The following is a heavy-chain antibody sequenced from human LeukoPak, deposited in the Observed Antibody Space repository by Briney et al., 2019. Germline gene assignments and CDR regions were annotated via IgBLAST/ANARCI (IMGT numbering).Heavy chain of an antibody. J-gene: IGHJ4*02. CDR2: ISAYSGDT. CDR3: VRDRHTVAVAATLDY. D-gene: IGHD6-19*01. Sequence: ASVKVSCKASGYTFTSYGISWVRQAPGRGLEWMGWISAYSGDTKYAQNFQGRVTMTRDTSITTTYMELSSLRSDDTAVYYCVRDRHTVAVAATLDYWGQGTLVIASS. V-gene: IGHV1-18*01. CDR1: GYTFTSYG.